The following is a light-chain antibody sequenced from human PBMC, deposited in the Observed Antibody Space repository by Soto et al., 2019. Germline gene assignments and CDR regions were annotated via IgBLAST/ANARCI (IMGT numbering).Light chain of an antibody. CDR2: EVN. CDR1: SSDVGGYNY. CDR3: SSYAGSSXV. V-gene: IGLV2-8*01. J-gene: IGLJ1*01. Sequence: QSALTQPPSASGSPGQSVAISCTGTSSDVGGYNYVSCYQQHPGKAPKLMIYEVNKRPSGVPDRLSGSKSGNTASLAVSGLQAEDESDYYCSSYAGSSXVFG.